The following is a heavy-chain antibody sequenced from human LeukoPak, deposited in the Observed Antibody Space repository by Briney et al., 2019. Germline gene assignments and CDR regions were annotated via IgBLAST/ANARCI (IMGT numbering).Heavy chain of an antibody. D-gene: IGHD2-15*01. J-gene: IGHJ4*02. CDR1: GGTFSSYA. CDR2: IIPILGIA. Sequence: ASVKVSCKASGGTFSSYAISWVRQAPGQGLEWMGRIIPILGIANYAQKFHGRVTITADKSTSTAYMELSSLRSEDTAVYYCARDRAHCSGGSCYFDYWGQGTLVTVSS. V-gene: IGHV1-69*04. CDR3: ARDRAHCSGGSCYFDY.